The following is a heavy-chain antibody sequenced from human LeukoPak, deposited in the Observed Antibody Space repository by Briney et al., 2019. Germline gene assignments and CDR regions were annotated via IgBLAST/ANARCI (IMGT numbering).Heavy chain of an antibody. CDR1: GYSFTSYW. CDR2: IYRGDSDT. CDR3: ARQGYAASGQRGLDY. J-gene: IGHJ4*02. Sequence: GESLKISCKGSGYSFTSYWIAWVRQMPGKGLEWMGIIYRGDSDTRYSPSFQGQVTISADKSISTAYLQWSSLKASDTAMYYCARQGYAASGQRGLDYWGQGTLVTVSS. D-gene: IGHD6-13*01. V-gene: IGHV5-51*01.